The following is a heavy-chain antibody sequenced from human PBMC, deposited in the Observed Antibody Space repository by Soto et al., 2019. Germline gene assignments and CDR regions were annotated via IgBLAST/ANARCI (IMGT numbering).Heavy chain of an antibody. CDR1: GYTFTSYA. J-gene: IGHJ4*02. V-gene: IGHV1-3*01. Sequence: QVQLVQSGAEVKKPGASVKVSCKASGYTFTSYAMHWVRQAPGQRLEWMGWINAGNGNTKYSQKFQGRVTITRDTSASTAYVDLSGRRSEEPAVYYCGRGPGCPDGPGDYWGQGTLVTVSS. CDR3: GRGPGCPDGPGDY. CDR2: INAGNGNT.